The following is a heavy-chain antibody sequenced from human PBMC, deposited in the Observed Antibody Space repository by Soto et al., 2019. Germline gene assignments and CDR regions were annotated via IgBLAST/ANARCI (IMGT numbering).Heavy chain of an antibody. V-gene: IGHV1-18*01. CDR3: ARVLGGKGGQNFYSVVDV. J-gene: IGHJ6*04. CDR1: GYTFSHYG. CDR2: ISGFNGDT. D-gene: IGHD2-21*01. Sequence: GASVKVSCKTSGYTFSHYGVSWVRQAPGQGLEWMGWISGFNGDTKYAEKVQGRVSMTTDTSTSTVYMELRSLSADDTAVYYCARVLGGKGGQNFYSVVDVGGKGPGVTFPS.